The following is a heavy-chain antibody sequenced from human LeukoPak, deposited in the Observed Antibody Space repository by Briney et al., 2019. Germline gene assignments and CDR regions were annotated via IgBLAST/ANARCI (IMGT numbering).Heavy chain of an antibody. D-gene: IGHD2-15*01. V-gene: IGHV1-2*02. J-gene: IGHJ6*02. CDR3: ARDRMVEYYYYGMDV. CDR1: GYTFTGYY. CDR2: IKSKSGGT. Sequence: ASVKVSCKASGYTFTGYYMHWVRQAPGQGLEWMGWIKSKSGGTNYAQKFQGRVTMTRDTSISTACMELSRLRSDDTAVYYCARDRMVEYYYYGMDVWGQGTTVTVFS.